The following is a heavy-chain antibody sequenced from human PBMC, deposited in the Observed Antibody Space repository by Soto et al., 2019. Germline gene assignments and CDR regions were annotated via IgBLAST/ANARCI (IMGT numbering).Heavy chain of an antibody. D-gene: IGHD6-6*01. J-gene: IGHJ4*01. Sequence: PVGSLRLSCAASGFTLSRYTLHWVRQAPGKGLEWVAVMSKGGSSNYADTVRGRFTISRDISKNTLYLQVNSLRAEDTAVYYCAREVDYSSAYGISSSFDYWGHGTLVTVSS. CDR1: GFTLSRYT. CDR3: AREVDYSSAYGISSSFDY. CDR2: MSKGGSS. V-gene: IGHV3-30-3*01.